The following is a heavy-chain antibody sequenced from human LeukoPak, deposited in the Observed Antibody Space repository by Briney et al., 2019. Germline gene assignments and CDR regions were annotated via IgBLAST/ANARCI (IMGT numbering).Heavy chain of an antibody. D-gene: IGHD2-21*02. CDR1: GYTFTSYG. CDR3: AGVPRIRGRGNDYY. J-gene: IGHJ4*02. V-gene: IGHV1-46*01. Sequence: GASVKVSCKASGYTFTSYGISWVRQAPGQGLEWMGIINPSGGSTSYAQKFQGRVTMTRDMSTSTVYMELSSLRSEDTAVYYCAGVPRIRGRGNDYYWGQGTLVTVSS. CDR2: INPSGGST.